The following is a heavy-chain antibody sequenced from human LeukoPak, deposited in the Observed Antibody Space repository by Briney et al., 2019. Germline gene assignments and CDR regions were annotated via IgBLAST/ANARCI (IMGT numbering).Heavy chain of an antibody. Sequence: PGGSLRLSCAASGFTFSSYGMHWVRQAPGKGLEWVAFIRYDGSNKYYADSVKGRFTISRDNSKNTLYLQMNSLRAADTAVYYCAKDRDFYGSGTDYYMDVWGKGTTVTISS. CDR2: IRYDGSNK. CDR3: AKDRDFYGSGTDYYMDV. J-gene: IGHJ6*03. V-gene: IGHV3-30*02. CDR1: GFTFSSYG. D-gene: IGHD3-10*01.